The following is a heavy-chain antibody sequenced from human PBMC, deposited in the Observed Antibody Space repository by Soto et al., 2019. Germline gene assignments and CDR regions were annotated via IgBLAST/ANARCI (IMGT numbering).Heavy chain of an antibody. CDR2: IYHSGST. Sequence: SETLSLTCAVSGGSISSGGYSWSWIRQPPGKGLEWIGYIYHSGSTYYNPSLKSRVTISVDTSKNQFSLKLSSVTAADTAVYYCARALLLFWANPFRYLLAPCGQGTLVPGSS. J-gene: IGHJ5*02. V-gene: IGHV4-30-2*01. CDR1: GGSISSGGYS. D-gene: IGHD3-10*01. CDR3: ARALLLFWANPFRYLLAP.